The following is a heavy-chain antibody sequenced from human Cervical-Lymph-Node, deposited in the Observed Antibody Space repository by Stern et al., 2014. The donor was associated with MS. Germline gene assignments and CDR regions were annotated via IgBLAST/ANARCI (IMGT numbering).Heavy chain of an antibody. CDR3: AHSPGKTTLFET. Sequence: ESGPTLVKPTQTLTLTCTFSGFSLRTDTVAVAWIRQPPGKALEWLGLIYWDDDKRYSPSLRGRLTITKVTPKNEVVLTLTNMDPADTATYYCAHSPGKTTLFETWGQGALATVSS. D-gene: IGHD1/OR15-1a*01. J-gene: IGHJ5*02. CDR2: IYWDDDK. CDR1: GFSLRTDTVA. V-gene: IGHV2-5*02.